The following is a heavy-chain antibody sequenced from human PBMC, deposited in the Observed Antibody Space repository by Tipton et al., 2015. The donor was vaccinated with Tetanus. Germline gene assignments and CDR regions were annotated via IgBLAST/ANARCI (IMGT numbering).Heavy chain of an antibody. D-gene: IGHD1-20*01. CDR3: ARVHRGRYNWIPRQFDP. Sequence: QLVQSGAEVKKPGSSVKVSCKASGDTFSSYAISWVRQAPGQGLEWMGGIIPIFGTANYAQKFQGRVTITADESTSTAYMELSSLRSEDTAVYYCARVHRGRYNWIPRQFDPWGQGTLVTVSS. J-gene: IGHJ5*02. CDR1: GDTFSSYA. V-gene: IGHV1-69*01. CDR2: IIPIFGTA.